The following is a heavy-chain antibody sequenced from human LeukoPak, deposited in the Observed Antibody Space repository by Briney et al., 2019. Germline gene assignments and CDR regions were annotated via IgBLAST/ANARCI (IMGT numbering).Heavy chain of an antibody. J-gene: IGHJ3*02. CDR2: ISSSGSTI. CDR3: AREINYYDSSGYRSDAFNI. Sequence: GGSLRLSCAASGFTFSDYYMSWIRQAPGKGLEWVSYISSSGSTIYYADSVKGRFTISRDNAKNSLYLQMNSLRAEDTAVYYCAREINYYDSSGYRSDAFNIWGQGTMVTVSS. V-gene: IGHV3-11*01. D-gene: IGHD3-22*01. CDR1: GFTFSDYY.